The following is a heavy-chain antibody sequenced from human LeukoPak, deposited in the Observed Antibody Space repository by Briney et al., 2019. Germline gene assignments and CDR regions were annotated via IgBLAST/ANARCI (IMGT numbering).Heavy chain of an antibody. D-gene: IGHD6-13*01. CDR2: ISYDGRNK. CDR3: AKAVIAAAGTGFLDC. Sequence: GGSLRLSCAASGFTFSSYAMHWVRQPPGKGLEWVAVISYDGRNKYYADSVKGGFAISRDNSKNTVYLQMNSLRAEDTAVYYCAKAVIAAAGTGFLDCWGQGTLVIVSS. V-gene: IGHV3-30*09. CDR1: GFTFSSYA. J-gene: IGHJ4*02.